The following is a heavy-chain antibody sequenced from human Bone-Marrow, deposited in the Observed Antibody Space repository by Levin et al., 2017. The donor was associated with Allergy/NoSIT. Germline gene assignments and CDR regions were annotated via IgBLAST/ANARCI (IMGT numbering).Heavy chain of an antibody. D-gene: IGHD6-19*01. V-gene: IGHV3-23*01. Sequence: LSLTCAASGFTFSSYSMSWVRQAPGKGLEWVSAISGSGGSTYYADSVKGRFTISRDNSKNTVYLQMNSLRAEDTAVYYCAKKTSSGWYPFDYWGQGTLVTVSS. J-gene: IGHJ4*02. CDR3: AKKTSSGWYPFDY. CDR2: ISGSGGST. CDR1: GFTFSSYS.